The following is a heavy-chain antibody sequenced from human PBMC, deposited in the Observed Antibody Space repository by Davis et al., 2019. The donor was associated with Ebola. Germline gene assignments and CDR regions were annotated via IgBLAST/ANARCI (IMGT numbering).Heavy chain of an antibody. V-gene: IGHV3-7*01. CDR2: IKGDGSEK. Sequence: PGGSLRLSCAASGFTFSTYYMGWVRQAPGKGLEWVANIKGDGSEKYYVDSVKGRFTISRDNAKNSLFLQMNSLRADDTAVYYCVRYSSSSLGVYWGQGTLVTVSS. D-gene: IGHD6-6*01. CDR3: VRYSSSSLGVY. J-gene: IGHJ4*02. CDR1: GFTFSTYY.